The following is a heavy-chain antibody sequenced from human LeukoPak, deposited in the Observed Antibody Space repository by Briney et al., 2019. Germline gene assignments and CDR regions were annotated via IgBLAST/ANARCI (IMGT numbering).Heavy chain of an antibody. CDR3: ARDGAAQWDYFDY. J-gene: IGHJ4*02. CDR2: ISSSSSYI. V-gene: IGHV3-21*01. D-gene: IGHD6-6*01. CDR1: GFTVSTNY. Sequence: GGSLRLSCAASGFTVSTNYMNWVRQAPGKGLEWVSSISSSSSYIYYADSVKGRFTISRDNAKNSLYLQMNSLRAEDTAVYYCARDGAAQWDYFDYWGQGTLVTVSS.